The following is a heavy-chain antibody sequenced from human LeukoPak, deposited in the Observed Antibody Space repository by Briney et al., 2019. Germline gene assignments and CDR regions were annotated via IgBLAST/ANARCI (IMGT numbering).Heavy chain of an antibody. V-gene: IGHV4-59*06. CDR1: GGSISSHY. J-gene: IGHJ4*02. Sequence: SETLSLTCTVSGGSISSHYWSWIRQPAGKGLEWIGYIYYSGSTYYNPSLKSRVTISVDTSKNQFSLKLSSVTAADTAVYYCARVRGLGGDDFDYWGQGTLVTVSS. CDR2: IYYSGST. CDR3: ARVRGLGGDDFDY. D-gene: IGHD4-17*01.